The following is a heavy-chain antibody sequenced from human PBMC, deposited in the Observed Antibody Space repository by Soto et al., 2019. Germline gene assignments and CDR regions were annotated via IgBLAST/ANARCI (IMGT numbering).Heavy chain of an antibody. Sequence: TGGSLRLSCAASGFTFGDYWMHWVRQPPGKGPEWVSRMTGDGRTTQYADSVKGRFTASRDNAKSTLYLQMNSLRAEATAVYYCATAEVDYWGPGTLVTVSS. J-gene: IGHJ4*02. CDR3: ATAEVDY. CDR1: GFTFGDYW. V-gene: IGHV3-74*03. CDR2: MTGDGRTT.